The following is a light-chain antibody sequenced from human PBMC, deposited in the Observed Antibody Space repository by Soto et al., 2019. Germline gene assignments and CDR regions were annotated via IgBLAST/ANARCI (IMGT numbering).Light chain of an antibody. Sequence: EIVLTQSPATLSLSPGDRATLSCRARQSISRYLAWYQQKPGQAPRLLIDDASNRATGIPARFSGSGSGTDFPLTISSLEPEDSAVYCCQGRNLWPPVTFGGGTRVEMK. CDR1: QSISRY. V-gene: IGKV3-11*01. CDR2: DAS. J-gene: IGKJ4*01. CDR3: QGRNLWPPVT.